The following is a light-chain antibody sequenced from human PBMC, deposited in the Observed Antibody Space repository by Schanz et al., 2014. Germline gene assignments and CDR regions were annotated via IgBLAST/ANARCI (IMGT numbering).Light chain of an antibody. Sequence: QSVLTQPPSVSGAPGQRVTISCTGSSSNIGAGYDVHWYQQLPGTAPKLLIHGDTNRPSGVPDRFSGSKSGTSASLAISGLRSEDEADYYCAAWDDSLNGRVFGGGTKLTVL. CDR1: SSNIGAGYD. J-gene: IGLJ3*02. CDR2: GDT. V-gene: IGLV1-40*01. CDR3: AAWDDSLNGRV.